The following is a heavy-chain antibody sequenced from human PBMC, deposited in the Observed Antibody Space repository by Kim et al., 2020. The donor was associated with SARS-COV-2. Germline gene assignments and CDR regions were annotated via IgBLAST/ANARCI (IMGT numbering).Heavy chain of an antibody. Sequence: SETLSLTCAVYGGSFSGYYWSWIRQPPGKGLEWIGEINHSGSTNYNPSLKSRVTISVDTSKNQFSLKLSSVTAADTAVYYCARGFVYSYGTTVVLWFDPWGQGTLVTVSS. D-gene: IGHD1-7*01. V-gene: IGHV4-34*01. CDR3: ARGFVYSYGTTVVLWFDP. CDR2: INHSGST. CDR1: GGSFSGYY. J-gene: IGHJ5*02.